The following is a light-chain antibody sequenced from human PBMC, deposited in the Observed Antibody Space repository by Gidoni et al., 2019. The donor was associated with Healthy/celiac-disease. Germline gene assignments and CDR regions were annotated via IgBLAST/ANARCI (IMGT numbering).Light chain of an antibody. CDR2: GAS. Sequence: EIVMTQSPATLSVSPGERATLSCSASQSVSSNLAWYQQKPGQAPRLLIYGASTRDTGIPARFSGSGSGTEFTLTISSLQSEDFAVYYCQQYNNWPSTFGQGTRLEIK. CDR1: QSVSSN. J-gene: IGKJ5*01. V-gene: IGKV3-15*01. CDR3: QQYNNWPST.